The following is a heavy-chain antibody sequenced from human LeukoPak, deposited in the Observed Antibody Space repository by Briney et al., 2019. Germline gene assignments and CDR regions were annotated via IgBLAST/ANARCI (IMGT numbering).Heavy chain of an antibody. V-gene: IGHV4-34*01. CDR3: ARGRVFVVIRWVYMDV. J-gene: IGHJ6*03. Sequence: PSETLSLTCAVYGGSFSGYYWSWIRQPPGKGLEWIGEINHSGSTNYNPSLKSRVTISVDTSKNQFSLKLSSVTAADTAVYYCARGRVFVVIRWVYMDVWGKGTTVTVSS. D-gene: IGHD3-22*01. CDR2: INHSGST. CDR1: GGSFSGYY.